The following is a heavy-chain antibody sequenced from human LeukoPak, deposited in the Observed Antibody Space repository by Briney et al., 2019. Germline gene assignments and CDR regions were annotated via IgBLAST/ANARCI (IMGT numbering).Heavy chain of an antibody. V-gene: IGHV1-2*04. Sequence: ASVKVSCKASGYTFTGYYMHWVRQAPGQGLEWMGWINPNSGGTNYAQKFQGWVTMTRDTSISTAYMELSRLRSDDTAEYYCARVRAGSRWDYWGQGTLVTVSS. D-gene: IGHD6-19*01. CDR1: GYTFTGYY. J-gene: IGHJ4*02. CDR3: ARVRAGSRWDY. CDR2: INPNSGGT.